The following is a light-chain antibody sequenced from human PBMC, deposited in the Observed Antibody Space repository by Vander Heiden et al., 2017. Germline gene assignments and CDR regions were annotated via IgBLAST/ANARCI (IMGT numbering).Light chain of an antibody. CDR2: GAS. CDR3: QSCGSAPSIT. CDR1: QSVTNSF. V-gene: IGKV3-20*01. J-gene: IGKJ5*01. Sequence: EIVLTQSPGTLSLSPGERATLSCRASQSVTNSFLAWYQQRPGQAPRLLIYGASSRATDIPDRFSGSESGTDFTLTISRLEPEDFAVYYCQSCGSAPSITFGQGTRLESK.